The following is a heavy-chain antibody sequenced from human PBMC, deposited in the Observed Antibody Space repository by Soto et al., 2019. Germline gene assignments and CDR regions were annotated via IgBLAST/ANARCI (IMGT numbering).Heavy chain of an antibody. Sequence: GGSLRLSCAASGFTVSSNYMSWVRQAPGKGLEWVSVIYSGGSTYYADSVKGRFTISRDNSKNTLYLQMNSLRAEDTAVYYCARPSWYGSGSDVWGKGTTVTVSS. CDR1: GFTVSSNY. CDR2: IYSGGST. D-gene: IGHD3-10*01. J-gene: IGHJ6*04. CDR3: ARPSWYGSGSDV. V-gene: IGHV3-66*04.